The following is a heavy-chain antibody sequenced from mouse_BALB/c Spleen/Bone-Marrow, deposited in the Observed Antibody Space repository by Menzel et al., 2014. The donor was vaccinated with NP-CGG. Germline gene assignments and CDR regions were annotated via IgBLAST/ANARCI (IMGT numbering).Heavy chain of an antibody. Sequence: EVQRVESGPGLVKPSQSLSLTCTVTGYSITSDYACNWIRQFPGNKLEWMGYISYSGSSSYNPSLESRISITRDTSKTQFFLQLHSVTTEDTATYYCARYDYDVGYFDYWGQGTTLTVSS. CDR3: ARYDYDVGYFDY. CDR1: GYSITSDYA. D-gene: IGHD2-4*01. J-gene: IGHJ2*01. V-gene: IGHV3-2*02. CDR2: ISYSGSS.